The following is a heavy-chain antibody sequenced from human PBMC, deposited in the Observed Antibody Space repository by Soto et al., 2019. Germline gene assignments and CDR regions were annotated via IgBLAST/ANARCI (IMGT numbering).Heavy chain of an antibody. D-gene: IGHD3-10*01. CDR3: AKGSRGFGTQGVFDY. Sequence: PGGSLRRSCAASGFTFSSYAMSWVRQAPGKGLEWVSGISGSGGSTYYADSVKGRFTISRDNSKNTLYLQMNSLRAEDTALYYCAKGSRGFGTQGVFDYWGQGTLVTVSS. CDR1: GFTFSSYA. J-gene: IGHJ4*02. V-gene: IGHV3-23*01. CDR2: ISGSGGST.